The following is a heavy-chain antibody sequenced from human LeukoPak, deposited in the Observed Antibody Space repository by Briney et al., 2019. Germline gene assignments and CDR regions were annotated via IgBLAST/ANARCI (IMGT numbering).Heavy chain of an antibody. CDR3: AKDGEDCGGNCYLVLY. V-gene: IGHV3-23*01. CDR1: GFPFGSYS. J-gene: IGHJ4*02. D-gene: IGHD2-21*01. Sequence: GGTLRLSCAVSGFPFGSYSMTWVRLPPGKGLEWVSDISRSGDNTYYADSVRGRCTIYRDHSKNTVYLQMNSVRAEDRAVYCGAKDGEDCGGNCYLVLYWGQGPLVSVP. CDR2: ISRSGDNT.